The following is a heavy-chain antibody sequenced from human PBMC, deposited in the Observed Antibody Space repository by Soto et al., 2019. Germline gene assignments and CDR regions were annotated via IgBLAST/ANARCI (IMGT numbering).Heavy chain of an antibody. CDR2: INAGNGNT. J-gene: IGHJ4*02. CDR3: ASITGYATSLDC. CDR1: GYTFTSYA. D-gene: IGHD1-20*01. Sequence: QVQLVQSGAEVKKPGASVKVSGKASGYTFTSYAMHWVRQAPGQRLEWMGWINAGNGNTKYSQKFQGRVTITRDTSASTAYMELSSLRSEDTAVYYCASITGYATSLDCWGQGTLVTVSS. V-gene: IGHV1-3*01.